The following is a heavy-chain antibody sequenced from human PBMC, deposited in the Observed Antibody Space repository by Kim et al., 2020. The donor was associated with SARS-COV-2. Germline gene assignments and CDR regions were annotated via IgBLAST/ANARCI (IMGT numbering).Heavy chain of an antibody. J-gene: IGHJ4*02. CDR2: T. D-gene: IGHD4-17*01. CDR3: ARDYGDYVYHI. Sequence: TNCNPSLKSRVTISVDTSKNQFSLKRSSGTAADTAVYYCARDYGDYVYHIWGQGTLVTVSS. V-gene: IGHV4-59*01.